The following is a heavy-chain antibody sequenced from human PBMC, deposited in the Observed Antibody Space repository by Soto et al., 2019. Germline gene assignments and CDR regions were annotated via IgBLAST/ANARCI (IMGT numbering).Heavy chain of an antibody. CDR2: FDPEDGET. J-gene: IGHJ4*02. Sequence: GASVKVSCKVSGYTLTELSMHWVRQAPGKGLERMGGFDPEDGETIYAQKFQGRVTMTEDTSTDTAYMELSSLRSEDTAVYYCAKYSSRWYASHFHYWGQATLVTVSS. CDR1: GYTLTELS. CDR3: AKYSSRWYASHFHY. D-gene: IGHD6-13*01. V-gene: IGHV1-24*01.